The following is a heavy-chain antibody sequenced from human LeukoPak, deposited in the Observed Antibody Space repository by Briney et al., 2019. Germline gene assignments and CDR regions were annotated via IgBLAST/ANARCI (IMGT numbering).Heavy chain of an antibody. CDR1: GYTFTSYD. CDR3: AVSSSSSNFDY. D-gene: IGHD6-13*01. Sequence: ASVTVSCTASGYTFTSYDINWVRQATGRGLEWMGWMNPNSGNTGYAQKFQGRVTMTRNTSISTAYMELSSLRSEDTAVYYCAVSSSSSNFDYWGQGTLVTVSS. J-gene: IGHJ4*02. V-gene: IGHV1-8*01. CDR2: MNPNSGNT.